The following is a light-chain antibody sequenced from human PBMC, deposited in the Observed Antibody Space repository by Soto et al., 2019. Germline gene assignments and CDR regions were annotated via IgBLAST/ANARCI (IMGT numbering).Light chain of an antibody. J-gene: IGKJ4*01. V-gene: IGKV3-11*01. CDR1: QSIADE. Sequence: IVLTQSPPTLSLSPGERATLSCGASQSIADELGWYQQKPGQAPRLLIYDASNRAPGIPDRFSASGSGTAYTLTISRLETEDFAVYYCQQRSQWPITFGGGTEVEMK. CDR3: QQRSQWPIT. CDR2: DAS.